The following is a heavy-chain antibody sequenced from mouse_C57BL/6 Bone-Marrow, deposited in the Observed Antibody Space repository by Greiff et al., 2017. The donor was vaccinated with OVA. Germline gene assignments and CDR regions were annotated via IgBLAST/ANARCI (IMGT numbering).Heavy chain of an antibody. CDR1: GYTFTSYG. CDR3: ASPYDGTTLGFAY. D-gene: IGHD2-3*01. V-gene: IGHV1-81*01. J-gene: IGHJ3*01. CDR2: IYPRSGNT. Sequence: QVHVKQSGAELARPGASVKLSCKASGYTFTSYGISWVKQRTGQGLEWIGEIYPRSGNTYYNEKFKGKATLTADKSTSTAYMELRSLTSEDSAVSVYASPYDGTTLGFAYWGQGTLVTVSA.